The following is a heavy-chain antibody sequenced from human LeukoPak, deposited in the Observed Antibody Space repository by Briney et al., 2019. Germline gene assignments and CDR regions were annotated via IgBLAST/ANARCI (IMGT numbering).Heavy chain of an antibody. J-gene: IGHJ5*02. CDR3: ARGYYDSSGLWFDP. V-gene: IGHV3-20*04. Sequence: PGGSLRLSCAASGFTFDDYGMSWVRQAPGKGLEWVSGINWNGGSTGYADSVKGRFTISRDNAKNSLYLQMNSLRAEDTALYYCARGYYDSSGLWFDPWGQGTLVTVSS. CDR2: INWNGGST. CDR1: GFTFDDYG. D-gene: IGHD3-22*01.